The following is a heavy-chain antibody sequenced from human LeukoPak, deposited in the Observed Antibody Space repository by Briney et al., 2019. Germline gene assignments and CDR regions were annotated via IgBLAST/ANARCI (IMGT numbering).Heavy chain of an antibody. J-gene: IGHJ4*02. Sequence: PGGSVRLPCAASGFTFSDYNMHWVRQAPGKGLEWVSSISTSTRTIYYADSVKGRFTISRDNAKNSLYLQMNSLRPEDTAVYYFAWPPGLRGRETLVPVSS. CDR3: AWPPGL. CDR1: GFTFSDYN. CDR2: ISTSTRTI. V-gene: IGHV3-48*01.